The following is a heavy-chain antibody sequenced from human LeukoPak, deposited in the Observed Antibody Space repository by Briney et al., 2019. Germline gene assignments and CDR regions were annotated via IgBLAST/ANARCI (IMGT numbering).Heavy chain of an antibody. CDR3: ARGGSYVAFDY. CDR2: IRNKAMSYTT. J-gene: IGHJ4*02. Sequence: GGSLRLSCAASGFTFSDHYMDWVRQAPGKGLEWVGRIRNKAMSYTTEYAASVKGRFTISRDDSKNSLYLQMNSLKTEDTAVYYCARGGSYVAFDYWGQGTLVTVSS. D-gene: IGHD1-26*01. V-gene: IGHV3-72*01. CDR1: GFTFSDHY.